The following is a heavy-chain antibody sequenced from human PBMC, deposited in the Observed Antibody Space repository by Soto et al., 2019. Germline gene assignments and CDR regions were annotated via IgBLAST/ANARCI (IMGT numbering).Heavy chain of an antibody. CDR3: ARVTMVRGVIFWFDP. CDR2: INPNSGGT. D-gene: IGHD3-10*01. Sequence: ASVKVSCKASGYTFTGYYIHWVRQAPGQGLEWMGWINPNSGGTNYAQKFQGRVTMTRDTSISTAYMELSRLRSDDTAVYYCARVTMVRGVIFWFDPWGQGTLVTVSS. V-gene: IGHV1-2*02. CDR1: GYTFTGYY. J-gene: IGHJ5*02.